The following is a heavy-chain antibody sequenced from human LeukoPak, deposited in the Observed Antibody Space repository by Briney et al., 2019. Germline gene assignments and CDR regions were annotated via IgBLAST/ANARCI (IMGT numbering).Heavy chain of an antibody. CDR2: ISYDGSNK. D-gene: IGHD6-13*01. V-gene: IGHV3-30*04. CDR3: ARDRIAAAGTEYYYYGMDV. Sequence: GRSLRLSCAASGFTFSSYAMHWVRQAPGKGLEWVAVISYDGSNKYYADSVKGRFTISRDNSKNTLYLQMNSLRAEDTAVYYCARDRIAAAGTEYYYYGMDVWGQGTTVTVSS. J-gene: IGHJ6*02. CDR1: GFTFSSYA.